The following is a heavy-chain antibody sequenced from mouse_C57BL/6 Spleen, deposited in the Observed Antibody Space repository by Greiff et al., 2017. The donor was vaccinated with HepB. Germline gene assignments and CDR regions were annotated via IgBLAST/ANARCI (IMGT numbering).Heavy chain of an antibody. CDR2: IYPGDGDT. CDR1: GYAFSSSW. J-gene: IGHJ2*01. CDR3: AREGYYY. V-gene: IGHV1-82*01. Sequence: VQLQQSGPELVKPGASVKISCKASGYAFSSSWMNWVKQRPGKGLEWIGRIYPGDGDTNYNGKFKGKTTLTADKSSSTAYMQLSSLTSEDSAVYFCAREGYYYWGQGTTLTVSS. D-gene: IGHD2-14*01.